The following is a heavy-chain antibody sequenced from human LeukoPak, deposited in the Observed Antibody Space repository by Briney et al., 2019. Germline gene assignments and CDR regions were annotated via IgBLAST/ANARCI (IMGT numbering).Heavy chain of an antibody. CDR1: GFTFSSYA. CDR2: ISGSGGST. J-gene: IGHJ3*02. D-gene: IGHD1-1*01. Sequence: GASLRLSCAASGFTFSSYAMSWVRQAPGKGLEWVSAISGSGGSTYYADSVKGRFTISRDNSKNTLYLQMNSLRAEDTAVYYCAKSLNWNLYAFDIWGQGTMVTVSS. V-gene: IGHV3-23*01. CDR3: AKSLNWNLYAFDI.